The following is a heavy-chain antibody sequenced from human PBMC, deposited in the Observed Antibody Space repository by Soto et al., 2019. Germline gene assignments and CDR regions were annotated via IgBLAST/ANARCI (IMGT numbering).Heavy chain of an antibody. J-gene: IGHJ4*02. CDR2: ISSSSSYT. CDR1: GFTFSDYY. V-gene: IGHV3-11*06. Sequence: LGGSLRLSCAASGFTFSDYYMSWIRQAPGKGLEWVSYISSSSSYTNYADSVKGRFTISRDNAKNSLYLQMNSLRAEDTAVYYCARDLRDGDGYNYYFDYWGQGTLVTVSS. CDR3: ARDLRDGDGYNYYFDY. D-gene: IGHD5-12*01.